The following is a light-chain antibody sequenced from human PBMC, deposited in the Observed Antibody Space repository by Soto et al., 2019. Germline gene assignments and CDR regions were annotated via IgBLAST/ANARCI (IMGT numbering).Light chain of an antibody. J-gene: IGKJ4*01. V-gene: IGKV3-11*01. Sequence: ETVLTQSPATLSLSPGERATLSCRASQRVDRYLSWYQQKPGQAPRLLIYDASNRAIGIPARFSGSGFGTDFTLTISSLEHEDFAVYYCQQRKNWTPLTFGGGTKVEIK. CDR3: QQRKNWTPLT. CDR1: QRVDRY. CDR2: DAS.